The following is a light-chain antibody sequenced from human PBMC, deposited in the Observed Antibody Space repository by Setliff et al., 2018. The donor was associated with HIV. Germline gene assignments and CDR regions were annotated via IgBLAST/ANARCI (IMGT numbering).Light chain of an antibody. CDR3: SSYTSSSTYV. J-gene: IGLJ1*01. CDR2: EVN. Sequence: SVLTQSASVSGSPGQSITISCTGSSSDVGGYNYVSWFQQYPGKAPKLMIYEVNNRPSGVSDRFSGSKSGNTASLTISGLQAEDEADYYCSSYTSSSTYVFGTGTKVTVL. CDR1: SSDVGGYNY. V-gene: IGLV2-14*01.